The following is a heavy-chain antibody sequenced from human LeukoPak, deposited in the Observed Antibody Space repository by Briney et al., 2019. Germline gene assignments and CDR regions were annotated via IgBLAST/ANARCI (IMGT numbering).Heavy chain of an antibody. J-gene: IGHJ4*02. CDR2: IDYSGGAT. D-gene: IGHD5-24*01. V-gene: IGHV3-23*01. CDR3: ASRDY. Sequence: GGSLRLSCAASGFTFNNYVMSWVRQAPGKGLEWVSGIDYSGGATNYADSVQGRFTVSRDNSKNTLYLQMNSLGADDTAVYYCASRDYWGQGTLVTVSS. CDR1: GFTFNNYV.